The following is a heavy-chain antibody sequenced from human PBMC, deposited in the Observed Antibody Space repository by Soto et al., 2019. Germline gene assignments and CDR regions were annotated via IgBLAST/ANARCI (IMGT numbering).Heavy chain of an antibody. Sequence: GESMKISCKGSGYSFISFWIDWVRQMPGKGLEWMGIIYPGDSDTRYSPSFQGQVTISADKSISTAYLQWSSLKASDTAMYYCARQSREAGSGWYFDYWGQGTLVTVSS. V-gene: IGHV5-51*01. CDR1: GYSFISFW. J-gene: IGHJ4*02. CDR3: ARQSREAGSGWYFDY. CDR2: IYPGDSDT. D-gene: IGHD6-19*01.